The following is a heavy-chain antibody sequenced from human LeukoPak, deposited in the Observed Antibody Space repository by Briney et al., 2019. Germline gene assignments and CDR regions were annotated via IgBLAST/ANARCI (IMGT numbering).Heavy chain of an antibody. CDR1: GNSISSGYY. CDR3: ARSGRGTYYYFDY. Sequence: PSETLSLTCTVSGNSISSGYYWGWIRQPPGKGLEWIGSIYHSGSTYYNPSLKSRVTISVDTSKNQFSLKLSSVTAADTGVYYCARSGRGTYYYFDYWGQGTLVTVSS. CDR2: IYHSGST. J-gene: IGHJ4*02. D-gene: IGHD1-26*01. V-gene: IGHV4-38-2*02.